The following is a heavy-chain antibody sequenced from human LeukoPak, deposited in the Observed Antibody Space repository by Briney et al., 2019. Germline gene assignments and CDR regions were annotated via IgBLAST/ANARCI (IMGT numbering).Heavy chain of an antibody. D-gene: IGHD3-10*01. CDR2: IKQDGSEK. CDR3: ARGLGSGRHAFDI. Sequence: QSGGSLRLSCAASGFTFSSYWMSWVRQAPGKGLEWVANIKQDGSEKYYVDSVKGRFTISRDNAKNSLYLQMNSLRAEDTAVYYCARGLGSGRHAFDIWGQGTMVTVSS. V-gene: IGHV3-7*01. J-gene: IGHJ3*02. CDR1: GFTFSSYW.